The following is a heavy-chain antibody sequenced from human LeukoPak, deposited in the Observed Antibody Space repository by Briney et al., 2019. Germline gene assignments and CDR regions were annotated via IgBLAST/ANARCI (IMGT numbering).Heavy chain of an antibody. Sequence: SETLSLTCTVSGGCISSSSYYWGWIRQPPGKGLEWIGSIYYSGSTYYNPSFKSRVTISVDTSKNQFSLKLSSVTAADTAVYYCARRLQDLSCSGGSCYSADYWGQGTLVTVSS. V-gene: IGHV4-39*01. J-gene: IGHJ4*02. D-gene: IGHD2-15*01. CDR3: ARRLQDLSCSGGSCYSADY. CDR1: GGCISSSSYY. CDR2: IYYSGST.